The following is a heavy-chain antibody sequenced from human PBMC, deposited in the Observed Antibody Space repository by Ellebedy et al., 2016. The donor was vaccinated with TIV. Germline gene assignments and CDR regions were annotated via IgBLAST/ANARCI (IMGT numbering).Heavy chain of an antibody. D-gene: IGHD7-27*01. V-gene: IGHV3-33*01. J-gene: IGHJ4*02. CDR1: GLTFSRYG. CDR2: ICYDGSIK. Sequence: GESLKISCAASGLTFSRYGMHWIRQAPDKGLGWVAVICYDGSIKYLADSVKGRFTISRDNLNNTLYLQMNSLRAEDTAVYWCASWDFDYWGQGTLVTVSS. CDR3: ASWDFDY.